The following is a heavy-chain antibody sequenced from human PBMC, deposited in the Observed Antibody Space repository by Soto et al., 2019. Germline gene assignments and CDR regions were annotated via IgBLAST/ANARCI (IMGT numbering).Heavy chain of an antibody. CDR3: ARDPPVYCISTSCYWDFHYYYYGMDV. V-gene: IGHV1-18*01. CDR2: ISAYNGNT. CDR1: GYTFTSYG. Sequence: ASVKVSCKASGYTFTSYGISWVRQAPGQELEWMGWISAYNGNTNYAQKLQGRVTMTTDTSTSTAYMELRSLRSDDTAVYYCARDPPVYCISTSCYWDFHYYYYGMDVWGQGTTVTVSS. D-gene: IGHD2-2*01. J-gene: IGHJ6*02.